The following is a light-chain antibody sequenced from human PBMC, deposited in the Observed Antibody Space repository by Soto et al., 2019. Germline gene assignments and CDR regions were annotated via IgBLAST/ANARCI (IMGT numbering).Light chain of an antibody. Sequence: QSVLTPPPSASGTPGQRVTISCSGSSSNIESNTVTWYQQLPGTAPRLVIYSNYDRPSGVPDRFSGSTSGTSASLVIRGLQSEDEADYYGAAWDDILNGYVFGGGTKVTVL. CDR3: AAWDDILNGYV. V-gene: IGLV1-44*01. J-gene: IGLJ1*01. CDR1: SSNIESNT. CDR2: SNY.